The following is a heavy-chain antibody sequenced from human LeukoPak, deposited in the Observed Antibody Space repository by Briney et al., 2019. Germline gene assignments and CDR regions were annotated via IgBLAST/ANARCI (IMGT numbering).Heavy chain of an antibody. Sequence: ASVKVSCKASGGTFSSYAISWVRQAPGQGLEWMGGIIPIFGTANYAQKFQGRVTITADKSTSTAYMELSSLRSEDTAVYYCARPNSRYYYDSSGRFDYWGQGTLVTVSS. CDR1: GGTFSSYA. J-gene: IGHJ4*02. V-gene: IGHV1-69*06. CDR3: ARPNSRYYYDSSGRFDY. CDR2: IIPIFGTA. D-gene: IGHD3-22*01.